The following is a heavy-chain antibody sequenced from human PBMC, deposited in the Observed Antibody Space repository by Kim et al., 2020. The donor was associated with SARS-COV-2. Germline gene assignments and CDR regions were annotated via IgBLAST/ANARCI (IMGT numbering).Heavy chain of an antibody. D-gene: IGHD6-13*01. CDR3: AREGVLAGPGRNDAFDI. CDR1: GFSFTSDY. Sequence: ASVKVSCKASGFSFTSDYLHWVRQAPGQGLEWMGIIYPTASRTRYAQKLQGRVTMTRDTSTSTFHMELSSLTSEDTAIYYCAREGVLAGPGRNDAFDIWGQEIVVTVPS. V-gene: IGHV1-46*01. CDR2: IYPTASRT. J-gene: IGHJ3*02.